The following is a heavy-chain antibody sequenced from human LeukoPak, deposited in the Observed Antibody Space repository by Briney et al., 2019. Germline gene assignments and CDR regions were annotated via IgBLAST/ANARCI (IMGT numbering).Heavy chain of an antibody. CDR2: IIPIFGTA. V-gene: IGHV1-69*06. Sequence: SVKVSCKASGGTFSSYAISWVRRAPGKGLEWMGGIIPIFGTANYAQKFQGRVTITADKSTSTAYMELSSLRSEDTAVYYCARATYYYDSSGYFAPTKYYYYMDVWGKGTTVTVSS. D-gene: IGHD3-22*01. CDR1: GGTFSSYA. CDR3: ARATYYYDSSGYFAPTKYYYYMDV. J-gene: IGHJ6*03.